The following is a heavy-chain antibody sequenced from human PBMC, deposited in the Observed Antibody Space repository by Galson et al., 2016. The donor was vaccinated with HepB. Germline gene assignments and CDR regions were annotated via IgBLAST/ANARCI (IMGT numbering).Heavy chain of an antibody. D-gene: IGHD6-19*01. CDR3: AREGIFGSGWFYLDS. V-gene: IGHV3-23*01. CDR1: GFTFSNSA. Sequence: SLRLSCAASGFTFSNSAMTWVRQAPGKGLEWMSTLSDGGDTTYYADSVKGRFTISRDNSKNTLWLQLNSLRAEDTALYYCAREGIFGSGWFYLDSWGQGTLVTVSS. CDR2: LSDGGDTT. J-gene: IGHJ4*02.